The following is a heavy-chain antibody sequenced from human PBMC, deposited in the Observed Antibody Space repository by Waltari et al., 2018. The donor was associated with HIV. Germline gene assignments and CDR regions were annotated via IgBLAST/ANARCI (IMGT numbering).Heavy chain of an antibody. CDR2: INHSGST. CDR1: GGSFSGYS. V-gene: IGHV4-34*01. CDR3: ARWSGDSSGYYSDY. D-gene: IGHD3-22*01. Sequence: QVQLQQWCAGLLKPSATLSRACAVYGGSFSGYSWSWILQPPGKGLEWIGEINHSGSTNYNPSLKSRVTISVDTSKNQFSLKLSSVTAADTAVYYCARWSGDSSGYYSDYWGQGTLVTVSS. J-gene: IGHJ4*02.